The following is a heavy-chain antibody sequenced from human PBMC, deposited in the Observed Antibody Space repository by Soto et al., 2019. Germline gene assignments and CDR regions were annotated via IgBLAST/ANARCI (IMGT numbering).Heavy chain of an antibody. CDR1: GFTFSHYN. J-gene: IGHJ4*02. V-gene: IGHV3-48*01. Sequence: GGSLRLSCVASGFTFSHYNMVWVRQAPGKGPEWVSWISSSSITIYYADSVKGRFTISRDNANNSLYLQMSSLRAEDTAVYFCARPTILDYFDSWGLGTLVTVSS. CDR2: ISSSSITI. CDR3: ARPTILDYFDS.